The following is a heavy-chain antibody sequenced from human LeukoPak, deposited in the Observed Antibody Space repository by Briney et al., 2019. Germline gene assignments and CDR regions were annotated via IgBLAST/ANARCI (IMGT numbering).Heavy chain of an antibody. Sequence: GASVKVSCKASGYTFTSYAVHWVRQAPGQRLEWMGWINAGNGNTKYSQKFQGRVTITRDTSASTAYMELSSLRSEDTAVYYCARDLSGTLNYGMDVWGQGTTVTVSS. CDR3: ARDLSGTLNYGMDV. D-gene: IGHD6-13*01. CDR1: GYTFTSYA. CDR2: INAGNGNT. J-gene: IGHJ6*02. V-gene: IGHV1-3*01.